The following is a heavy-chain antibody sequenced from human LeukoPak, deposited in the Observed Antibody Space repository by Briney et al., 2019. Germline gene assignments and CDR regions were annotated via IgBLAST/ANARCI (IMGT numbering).Heavy chain of an antibody. CDR1: GYTFTGYY. V-gene: IGHV1-2*02. Sequence: ASVKVSCKASGYTFTGYYMHWVRQAPGQGLELKGWINPNSGGTNYAQKFQGRVTMTRDTSISTAYMELSRLRSDDTAVYYCASEMVRGASYYFDYWGQGTLVTVSS. CDR3: ASEMVRGASYYFDY. CDR2: INPNSGGT. J-gene: IGHJ4*02. D-gene: IGHD3-10*01.